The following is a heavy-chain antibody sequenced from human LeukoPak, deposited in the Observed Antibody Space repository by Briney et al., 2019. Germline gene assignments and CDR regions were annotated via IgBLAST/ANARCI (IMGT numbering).Heavy chain of an antibody. Sequence: GGSLRLSCAASGFTFSSYWMHWVRQAPGKGLVWVSRIISDGSSTSYADSVKGRFTISRDNAKNTLYLQMNSLRAEDTAVYYCARGYCSSTTCSIDYWGQGTLVTVSS. CDR2: IISDGSST. CDR1: GFTFSSYW. D-gene: IGHD2-2*01. CDR3: ARGYCSSTTCSIDY. J-gene: IGHJ4*02. V-gene: IGHV3-74*01.